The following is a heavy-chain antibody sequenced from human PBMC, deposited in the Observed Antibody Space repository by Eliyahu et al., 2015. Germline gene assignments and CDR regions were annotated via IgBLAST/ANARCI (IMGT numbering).Heavy chain of an antibody. D-gene: IGHD3-16*01. CDR3: ARSEKPQAPYVD. V-gene: IGHV2-70*04. CDR1: GFSVRTSGTR. Sequence: QVTLKESGPALVKPTQTLTLTCTFSGFSVRTSGTRVSWIRQSPGKALEWLARIDWDDDKFYSTSLKTRLTISKDTSKNQVVLTMTNMDPVDTATYYCARSEKPQAPYVDWGQGTLVTVSS. CDR2: IDWDDDK. J-gene: IGHJ4*02.